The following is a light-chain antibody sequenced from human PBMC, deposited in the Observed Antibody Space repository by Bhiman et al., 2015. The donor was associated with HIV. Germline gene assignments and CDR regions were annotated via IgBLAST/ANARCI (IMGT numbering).Light chain of an antibody. Sequence: QSALTQPPSASGSPGQSVTISCTGTSSDIGDSDSVSWYQQRPGKAPKLMIYEVSKRPSGVPDRFSGSKSGNTASLTVSGLQAEDEADYYCSSYAGSNNVVFGGGTKLTVL. CDR1: SSDIGDSDS. CDR3: SSYAGSNNVV. V-gene: IGLV2-8*01. CDR2: EVS. J-gene: IGLJ2*01.